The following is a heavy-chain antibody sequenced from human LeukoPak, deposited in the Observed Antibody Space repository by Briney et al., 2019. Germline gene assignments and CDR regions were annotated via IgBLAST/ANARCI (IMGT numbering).Heavy chain of an antibody. Sequence: PGGSLRLSCAASGFTFSDYYMSWIRQAPGKGLEWVSYISSSSSTIYYADSVKGRFTISRDNAKNSLYLQMNSLRAEDTAVYYCARDRSSGSWYENWFDPWGQGTLVTVSS. CDR3: ARDRSSGSWYENWFDP. CDR2: ISSSSSTI. D-gene: IGHD6-13*01. J-gene: IGHJ5*02. CDR1: GFTFSDYY. V-gene: IGHV3-11*04.